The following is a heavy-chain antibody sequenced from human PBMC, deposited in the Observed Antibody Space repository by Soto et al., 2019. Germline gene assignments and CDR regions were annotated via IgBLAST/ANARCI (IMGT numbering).Heavy chain of an antibody. V-gene: IGHV3-33*01. CDR1: GFTFSSYG. D-gene: IGHD3-22*01. CDR3: ARKEGSDTSGYPTTNYYGMDV. CDR2: IWYDGNNK. Sequence: QVQLVESGGGVVQPGTSLRLSCAASGFTFSSYGMHWVRQAPGKGLEWVTFIWYDGNNKYYADSVKGRFTISRDNSKKALYLQVNSLAAEDTALYYCARKEGSDTSGYPTTNYYGMDVWGQGPTVTVSS. J-gene: IGHJ6*02.